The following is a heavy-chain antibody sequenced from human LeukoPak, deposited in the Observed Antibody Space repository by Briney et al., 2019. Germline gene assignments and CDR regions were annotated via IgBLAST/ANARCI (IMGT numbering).Heavy chain of an antibody. CDR3: ARDRAGKTVTHLIVY. CDR2: VNPDSGGT. CDR1: GYSFTGYY. Sequence: ASVKVSCKASGYSFTGYYMHWVRQAPGQGLEWMGWVNPDSGGTYYAQNFQGRAIMTRDTSISTGYMELSSLRSDDTAVYYCARDRAGKTVTHLIVYWGQGTLVTVSS. J-gene: IGHJ4*02. V-gene: IGHV1-2*02. D-gene: IGHD4-17*01.